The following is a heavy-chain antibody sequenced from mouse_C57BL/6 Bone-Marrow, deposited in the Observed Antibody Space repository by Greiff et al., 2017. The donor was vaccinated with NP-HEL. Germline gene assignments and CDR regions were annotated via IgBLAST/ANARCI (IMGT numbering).Heavy chain of an antibody. V-gene: IGHV1-4*01. J-gene: IGHJ2*01. D-gene: IGHD2-4*01. CDR1: GYTFTSYT. Sequence: QVHVKQSGAELARPGASVKMSCKASGYTFTSYTMHWVKQRPGQGLEWIGYINPSSGYTKYNQKFKDKATLTADKSSSTAYMQLSSLTSEDSAVYYCARDDSYYFDYWGQGTTLTVSS. CDR3: ARDDSYYFDY. CDR2: INPSSGYT.